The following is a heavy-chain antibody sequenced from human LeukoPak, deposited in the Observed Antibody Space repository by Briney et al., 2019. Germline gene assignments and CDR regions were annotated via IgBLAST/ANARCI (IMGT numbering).Heavy chain of an antibody. CDR3: ATRPSGDYPYFDF. Sequence: GGSLRLSCAASGFTFSSYGMHWVRQAPGKGLEWVAVISYDGSNKYYADSVKGRFTISRGNSKNTLYLQMSSLRAEDTAVYYCATRPSGDYPYFDFWGQGTLVTVSS. V-gene: IGHV3-30*03. CDR2: ISYDGSNK. D-gene: IGHD4-17*01. CDR1: GFTFSSYG. J-gene: IGHJ4*02.